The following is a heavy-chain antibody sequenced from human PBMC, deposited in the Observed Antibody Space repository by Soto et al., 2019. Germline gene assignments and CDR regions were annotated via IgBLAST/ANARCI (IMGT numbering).Heavy chain of an antibody. CDR1: GFSFSDYY. CDR2: ISASSTYT. V-gene: IGHV3-11*06. CDR3: TRDIGGRGAY. J-gene: IGHJ4*02. D-gene: IGHD3-16*01. Sequence: QVQLVESGGVLVKPGGSLRLSCAASGFSFSDYYMNWIRQAPGRGLEWVSYISASSTYTDYADSVKGRFTISRDNAKNSLYLQMNSLRVEDTAVYYCTRDIGGRGAYWGPGTLVTVSS.